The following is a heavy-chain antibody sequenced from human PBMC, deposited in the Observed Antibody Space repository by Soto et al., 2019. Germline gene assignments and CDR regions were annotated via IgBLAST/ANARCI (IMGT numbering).Heavy chain of an antibody. CDR2: IYYSGST. CDR3: ARGTYGDYGLGIDY. Sequence: QVQLQESGPALVKPSQTLSLTCTVSGGSISSGGYYWSWIRQHPGKGLEWIGYIYYSGSTYYNPSLKSRVTISVDTSKNQFSLKLISVTAADTAVYYCARGTYGDYGLGIDYWGQGTLVTVSS. J-gene: IGHJ4*02. D-gene: IGHD4-17*01. CDR1: GGSISSGGYY. V-gene: IGHV4-31*03.